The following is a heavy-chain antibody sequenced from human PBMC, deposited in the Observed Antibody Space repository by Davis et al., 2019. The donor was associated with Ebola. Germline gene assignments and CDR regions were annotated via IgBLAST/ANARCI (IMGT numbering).Heavy chain of an antibody. CDR1: GFTFSSYA. J-gene: IGHJ6*02. Sequence: GGSLRLSCAASGFTFSSYAMSWVRQAPGKGLEWVSSISSSSSYIYYADSVKGRFTIPRDNAKNSLYLQMNSLRAEDTAVYYCARARITMVRGTNYYYYYGMDVWGQGTTVTVSS. CDR3: ARARITMVRGTNYYYYYGMDV. CDR2: ISSSSSYI. V-gene: IGHV3-21*01. D-gene: IGHD3-10*01.